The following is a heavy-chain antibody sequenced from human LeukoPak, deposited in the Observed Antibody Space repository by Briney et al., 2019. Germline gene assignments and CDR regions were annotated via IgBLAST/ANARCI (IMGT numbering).Heavy chain of an antibody. Sequence: GGSLRLSCAASGFTFDDYAMHWVRRAPGKGLEWVSGVTWESANIGYADSVKGRFTVSRDNAKNSLYLQMTSLRAEDTAIYYCVKEDPKYTYGNPFDSWGQGTLVSVSS. CDR2: VTWESANI. CDR3: VKEDPKYTYGNPFDS. V-gene: IGHV3-9*01. CDR1: GFTFDDYA. D-gene: IGHD5-18*01. J-gene: IGHJ4*02.